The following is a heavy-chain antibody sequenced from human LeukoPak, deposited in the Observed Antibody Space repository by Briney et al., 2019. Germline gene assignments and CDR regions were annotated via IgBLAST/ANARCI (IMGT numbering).Heavy chain of an antibody. D-gene: IGHD3-10*01. CDR1: GFTVSSNY. CDR2: IYSGGST. V-gene: IGHV3-66*01. CDR3: ARDQYSYYGSGTNYWGN. J-gene: IGHJ4*02. Sequence: GGSLRLSCAASGFTVSSNYMSWVRQAPGKGLEWVSVIYSGGSTYYADSVKGRFTISRDNSKNTLYLQMNSLRAEDTAVYYCARDQYSYYGSGTNYWGNWGQGTLVTVSS.